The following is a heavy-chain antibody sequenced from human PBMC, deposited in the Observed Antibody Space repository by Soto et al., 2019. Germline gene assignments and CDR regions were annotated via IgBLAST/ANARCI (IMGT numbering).Heavy chain of an antibody. CDR3: ARVIYYYGSGSYFPYYYYYGMDV. CDR2: ISVDGGDT. CDR1: GFTLSDYW. D-gene: IGHD3-10*01. V-gene: IGHV3-74*01. J-gene: IGHJ6*02. Sequence: LRLSCAASGFTLSDYWMHWVRQVPGKGLLWVSRISVDGGDTTYADSVKGRFTIPRDNAKNTLYLQMDTLRAEDTAVYYCARVIYYYGSGSYFPYYYYYGMDVWGQGTTVTVSS.